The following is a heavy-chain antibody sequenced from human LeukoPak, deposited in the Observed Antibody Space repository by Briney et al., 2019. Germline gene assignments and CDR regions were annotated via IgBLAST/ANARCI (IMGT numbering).Heavy chain of an antibody. CDR2: ISSSSRYI. CDR3: AREDYSSGNPTIDN. J-gene: IGHJ4*02. D-gene: IGHD3-10*01. CDR1: GFTFSSYS. V-gene: IGHV3-21*01. Sequence: AGGSLRLSCAASGFTFSSYSINWVRQAPGKGLEWVSSISSSSRYIYYADSVKGRFTISRDNAKNSLYLQMNSLRAEDAAVYYCAREDYSSGNPTIDNWGQGTLVTVSS.